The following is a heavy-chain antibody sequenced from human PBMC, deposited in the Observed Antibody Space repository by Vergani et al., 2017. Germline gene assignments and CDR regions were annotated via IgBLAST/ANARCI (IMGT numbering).Heavy chain of an antibody. D-gene: IGHD2-2*01. CDR1: GFTFSSCS. V-gene: IGHV3-30-3*01. Sequence: QVQLVESGGGVVQPGRSLRLSCAASGFTFSSCSMHWVRQAPGKGLVWVAVISYDGSNKYYADSVNGRFTISRDNSKNTLYLQMNSLRAEDTAVYYGARERVPAAKAPGPGMDVWGKGTTVTVSS. CDR3: ARERVPAAKAPGPGMDV. CDR2: ISYDGSNK. J-gene: IGHJ6*04.